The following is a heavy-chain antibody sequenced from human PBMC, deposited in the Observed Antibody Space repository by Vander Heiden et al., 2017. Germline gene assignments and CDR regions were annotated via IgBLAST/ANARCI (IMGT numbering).Heavy chain of an antibody. CDR2: ITWNSGSI. CDR3: AGRFSSGWYAFDY. J-gene: IGHJ4*02. CDR1: GIKFDDYA. Sequence: EVHLVESGGGLVRPGGSLRLSCAASGIKFDDYAMYWVRQVPGKGLEWVSGITWNSGSIGYADSVKGRFTISRDNAKNSLYLQMNSLRPEDTALYYCAGRFSSGWYAFDYWGQGTLVTVSS. D-gene: IGHD6-19*01. V-gene: IGHV3-9*01.